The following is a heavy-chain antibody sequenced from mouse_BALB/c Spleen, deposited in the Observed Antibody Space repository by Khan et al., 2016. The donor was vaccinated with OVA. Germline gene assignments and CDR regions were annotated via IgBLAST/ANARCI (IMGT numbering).Heavy chain of an antibody. Sequence: EVELVESGGGLVKPGGSLKLSCAASGFTFSDYYMYWIRQTPEKRLEWVATISDGGSYTDYPDSVKGRFTISRDDAKNNMYLEMRRQKSEDTAMYYCARGYYGDPFAYWGQGTLVTVSA. CDR2: ISDGGSYT. CDR1: GFTFSDYY. V-gene: IGHV5-4*02. CDR3: ARGYYGDPFAY. D-gene: IGHD2-13*01. J-gene: IGHJ3*01.